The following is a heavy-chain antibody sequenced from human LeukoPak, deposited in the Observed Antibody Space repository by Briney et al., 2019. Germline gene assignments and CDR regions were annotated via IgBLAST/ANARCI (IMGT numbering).Heavy chain of an antibody. CDR3: AKEGAMTTVTTVGSDY. CDR2: ISGSSTYI. Sequence: PGGSLRLSCATSGFTFSTYFMNWVRQAPGKGLEWVSSISGSSTYIYYADAVKGRFTISRDNSKNTLYLQMNSLRAEDTAVYYCAKEGAMTTVTTVGSDYWGQGTLVTVSS. J-gene: IGHJ4*02. D-gene: IGHD4-17*01. CDR1: GFTFSTYF. V-gene: IGHV3-21*01.